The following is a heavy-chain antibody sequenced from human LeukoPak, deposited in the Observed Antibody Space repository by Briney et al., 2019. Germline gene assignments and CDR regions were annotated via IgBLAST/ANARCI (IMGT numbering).Heavy chain of an antibody. D-gene: IGHD1-14*01. J-gene: IGHJ6*02. CDR2: ISSSGSTI. CDR3: ETAEEEPYYYYGMDV. Sequence: GRSLRLSCAASGFNFNTYAMHWVRQAPGKGLEWVSYISSSGSTIYYADSVKGRFTISRDNSKNTLYLQMSSLRAEDTAVYYCETAEEEPYYYYGMDVWGQGTTVTVSS. V-gene: IGHV3-48*01. CDR1: GFNFNTYA.